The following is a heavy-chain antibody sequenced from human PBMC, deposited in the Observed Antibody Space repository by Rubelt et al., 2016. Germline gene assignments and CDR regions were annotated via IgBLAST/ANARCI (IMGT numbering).Heavy chain of an antibody. CDR3: ARDVGGNSVLYYFDY. J-gene: IGHJ4*02. D-gene: IGHD4-23*01. CDR2: ISAYNGNT. CDR1: GYTFTSYG. Sequence: QVQLVQSGAEVKKPGSSVKVSCKASGYTFTSYGISWVRQAPGQGLEWMGWISAYNGNTNYAQKLQGRITMTTDTSTSTGYMERRSLRSDDTAVYYCARDVGGNSVLYYFDYWGQGTLVTVSS. V-gene: IGHV1-18*01.